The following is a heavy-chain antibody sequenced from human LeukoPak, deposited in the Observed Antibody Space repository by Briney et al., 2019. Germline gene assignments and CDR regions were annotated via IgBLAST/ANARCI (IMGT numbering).Heavy chain of an antibody. V-gene: IGHV3-33*01. Sequence: GGCLRLSCAASGFTFSNFGMHWVRQAPGKGLEWVAVIWYDASNKYYADSVKGRFTISRDNSKNTLYLQMNSLRDDDTAVYYCVRGVGVSRFNYFDPWGQGTLVTVSS. CDR2: IWYDASNK. J-gene: IGHJ5*02. CDR3: VRGVGVSRFNYFDP. CDR1: GFTFSNFG. D-gene: IGHD1-26*01.